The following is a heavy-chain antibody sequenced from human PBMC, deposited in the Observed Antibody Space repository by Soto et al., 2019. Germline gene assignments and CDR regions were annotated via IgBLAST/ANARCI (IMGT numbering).Heavy chain of an antibody. CDR2: INPSGGDT. CDR3: ARDRGGTDWENEGPDF. J-gene: IGHJ3*01. D-gene: IGHD3-10*01. V-gene: IGHV1-46*01. CDR1: GYIFTSRY. Sequence: QVQLVQSGAEVKKPGASLKVSCKTSGYIFTSRYMHWVRQAPGQGLEWMAIINPSGGDTIYAQRFQGRVTVTSDTSTNTDYMELSALRFEDTAVYFCARDRGGTDWENEGPDFWSQGTKVTVSS.